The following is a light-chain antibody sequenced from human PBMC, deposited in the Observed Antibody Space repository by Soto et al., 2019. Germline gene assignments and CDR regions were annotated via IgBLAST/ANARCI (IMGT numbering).Light chain of an antibody. CDR3: QEYNNWPEP. J-gene: IGKJ1*01. Sequence: TLSGSVGDRVTITCRASQTISSWLAWYQQKPGKAPKLLIYKASTLKSGVPSRFSGSGSGTEFTLTISSLQSEDFAVYYCQEYNNWPEPFGQGGNV. V-gene: IGKV1-5*03. CDR2: KAS. CDR1: QTISSW.